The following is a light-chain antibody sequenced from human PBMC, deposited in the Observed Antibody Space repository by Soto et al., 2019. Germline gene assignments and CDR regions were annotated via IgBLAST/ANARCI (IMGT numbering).Light chain of an antibody. CDR2: DAS. CDR1: QDISNY. J-gene: IGKJ3*01. V-gene: IGKV1-33*01. Sequence: DIQMTQSPSSLSASVGDRVTITCQASQDISNYLNWYQQKAGKAPKLLIYDASNLETGVPSRFSGSGSGTDFTFTISSLQPEDIGTYYCQQFDNLPFTFGPGTKVDIK. CDR3: QQFDNLPFT.